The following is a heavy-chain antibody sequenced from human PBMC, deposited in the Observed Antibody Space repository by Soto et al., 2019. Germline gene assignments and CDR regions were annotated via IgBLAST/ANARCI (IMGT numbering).Heavy chain of an antibody. CDR2: ISYDGSNK. D-gene: IGHD3-16*01. CDR1: GFTFSSYG. J-gene: IGHJ4*02. CDR3: AKGFRYYDYVWGSPVDY. Sequence: PGGSLRLSCAASGFTFSSYGMHWVRQAPGKGLEWVAVISYDGSNKYYADSVKGRLTISRDNSKNTLYLQMNSLRAEDTVVYYCAKGFRYYDYVWGSPVDYWGQGTLVTVSS. V-gene: IGHV3-30*18.